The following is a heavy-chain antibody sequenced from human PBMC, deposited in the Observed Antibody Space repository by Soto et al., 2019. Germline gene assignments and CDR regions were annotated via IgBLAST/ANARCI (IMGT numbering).Heavy chain of an antibody. J-gene: IGHJ6*02. CDR3: ARDQTTSGYDLWGVYYYYGMDV. CDR1: GFTFSSYS. D-gene: IGHD5-12*01. V-gene: IGHV3-48*01. CDR2: ISSSSSTI. Sequence: GGSLRLSCAASGFTFSSYSMNWVRQAPGKGLEWVSYISSSSSTIYYADSVKGRFTISRDNAKNSLYLQMNSLRAEDTAVYYCARDQTTSGYDLWGVYYYYGMDVWGQGTLVTVSS.